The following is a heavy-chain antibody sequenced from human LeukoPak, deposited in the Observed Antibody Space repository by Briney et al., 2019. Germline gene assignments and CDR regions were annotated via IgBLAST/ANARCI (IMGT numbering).Heavy chain of an antibody. CDR1: GGTFSSYA. CDR3: ATVGPRGSEGAFDI. J-gene: IGHJ3*02. D-gene: IGHD3-16*01. CDR2: IIPIFGTA. V-gene: IGHV1-69*05. Sequence: GASVKVSCKASGGTFSSYAISWVRQAPGQGLEWMGGIIPIFGTANYAQKFQGRVTITTDESTSTAYMELSSLRSEDTAVYYCATVGPRGSEGAFDIWGQGTMVTVSS.